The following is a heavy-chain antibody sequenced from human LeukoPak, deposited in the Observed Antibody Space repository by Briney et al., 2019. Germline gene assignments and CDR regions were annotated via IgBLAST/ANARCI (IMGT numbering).Heavy chain of an antibody. Sequence: ASVKVSCKASGGTYSSYAISWVRQAPGQGLDWMGGIIPIFGTANYAQKFQGRVTITADESTSTAYIELSSLRSEDTAVYYCARVVAHDYGGNSGLNMDVWGQGTTVTVSS. D-gene: IGHD4-23*01. CDR3: ARVVAHDYGGNSGLNMDV. J-gene: IGHJ6*02. V-gene: IGHV1-69*13. CDR1: GGTYSSYA. CDR2: IIPIFGTA.